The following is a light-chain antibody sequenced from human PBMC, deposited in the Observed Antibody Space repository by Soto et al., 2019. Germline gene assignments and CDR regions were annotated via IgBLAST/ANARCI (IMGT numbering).Light chain of an antibody. CDR3: ISYTSSSTWV. J-gene: IGLJ3*02. V-gene: IGLV2-14*01. CDR2: EVS. Sequence: QSALTQPASVSGSPGQSITISCTGTSSDVGAYKYVSWHQQHPGKVPKLIIYEVSIRPSGVSDRFSGSKSGNTASLTISGLRAEDEADYFCISYTSSSTWVFGGGTEVTVL. CDR1: SSDVGAYKY.